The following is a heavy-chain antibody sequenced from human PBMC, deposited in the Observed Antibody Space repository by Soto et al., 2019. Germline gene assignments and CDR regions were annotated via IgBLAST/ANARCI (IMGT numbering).Heavy chain of an antibody. CDR2: INDSGGST. D-gene: IGHD3-10*01. CDR3: ARRRDASGSYFDS. J-gene: IGHJ4*02. Sequence: GGSLRLSCPASGFTFSSFAMSWVRQAPGKGLEWVSGINDSGGSTYSADSVKGRFTISRDNSKNTLYLQMNSLRADDTAVYYCARRRDASGSYFDSWSQGTLVTVSS. V-gene: IGHV3-23*01. CDR1: GFTFSSFA.